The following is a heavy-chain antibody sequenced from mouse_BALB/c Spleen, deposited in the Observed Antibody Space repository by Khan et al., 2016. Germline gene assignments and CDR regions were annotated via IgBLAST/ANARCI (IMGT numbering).Heavy chain of an antibody. CDR1: GYSITCDYA. V-gene: IGHV3-2*02. J-gene: IGHJ4*01. CDR2: ISYSGST. CDR3: ARRDYGSYYAMDY. D-gene: IGHD1-1*01. Sequence: EVQLQESGPGLVKPSQSLSLTCTVTGYSITCDYAWNWIRQFPGNKLEWMGYISYSGSTSYNPSLKSRISITRDTSKNQFFLQLNSVTTEDTATYYCARRDYGSYYAMDYWGQGTSVTVSS.